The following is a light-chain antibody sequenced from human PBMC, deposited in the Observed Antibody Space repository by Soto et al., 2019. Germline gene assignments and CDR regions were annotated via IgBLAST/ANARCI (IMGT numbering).Light chain of an antibody. CDR3: GTWDASLSAGV. V-gene: IGLV1-51*01. Sequence: QSVLTQPPSVSAAPGQKVTISCSGSSSNIESNPVSWYRHLPGTVPKLLIHNDDKRPSGIPDRFSGSKSGTSATLGITGLQTGDEADYYCGTWDASLSAGVFCGGTKLTVL. J-gene: IGLJ2*01. CDR2: NDD. CDR1: SSNIESNP.